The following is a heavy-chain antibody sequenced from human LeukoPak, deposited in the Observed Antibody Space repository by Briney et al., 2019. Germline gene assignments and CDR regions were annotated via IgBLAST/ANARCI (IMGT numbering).Heavy chain of an antibody. J-gene: IGHJ4*02. CDR2: IKQEGSEK. CDR1: GHTFSSYW. D-gene: IGHD6-13*01. Sequence: GGSLRLSCAASGHTFSSYWTSWVREAPRKGLEWVANIKQEGSEKYYVDSVKGRCTISRDNAKNSLYLQMNSLRAEDTAVYYCAREKRYSSSWYPVDYWGQGTLVTVSS. V-gene: IGHV3-7*01. CDR3: AREKRYSSSWYPVDY.